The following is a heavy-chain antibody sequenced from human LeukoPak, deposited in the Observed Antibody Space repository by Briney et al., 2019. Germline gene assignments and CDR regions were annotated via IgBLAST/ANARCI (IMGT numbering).Heavy chain of an antibody. CDR1: GFTFSSYW. CDR3: ARVGSSADGDYVGLGY. J-gene: IGHJ4*02. CDR2: IKQDGSEK. V-gene: IGHV3-7*03. D-gene: IGHD4-17*01. Sequence: GGSLRLYCAASGFTFSSYWMSWVRQAPGKGLEWVANIKQDGSEKYYVDSVKGRFTISRDNAKNSLYLQMNSLRAEDTAVYYCARVGSSADGDYVGLGYWGQGTLVTVSS.